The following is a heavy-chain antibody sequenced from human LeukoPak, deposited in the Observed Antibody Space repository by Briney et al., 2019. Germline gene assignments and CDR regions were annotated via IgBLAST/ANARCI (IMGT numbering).Heavy chain of an antibody. J-gene: IGHJ3*02. CDR3: ARDPIDYYGSGNAFDI. CDR1: GFTFSSYS. CDR2: ITRSSSTI. V-gene: IGHV3-48*04. Sequence: GGSLRLSCAASGFTFSSYSMNWVRQAPGKGLEWVSYITRSSSTIYYADSVKGRFTISRDNAKNSLYLQMNSLRAEDTAVYYCARDPIDYYGSGNAFDIWGQGTMVTVSS. D-gene: IGHD3-10*01.